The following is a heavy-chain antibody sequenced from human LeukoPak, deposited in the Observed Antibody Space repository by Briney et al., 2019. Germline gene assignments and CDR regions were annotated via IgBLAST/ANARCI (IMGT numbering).Heavy chain of an antibody. CDR1: GFTVSRNY. CDR3: ARDSGRFDVFDI. D-gene: IGHD3-10*01. V-gene: IGHV3-53*01. CDR2: LYSGGSA. Sequence: GGSLRLSCAASGFTVSRNYMNWVRQAPGKGLEWIAVLYSGGSAYYADSVKGRFTISRDNSKNTLYLQIYSLRAEDTAVYYCARDSGRFDVFDIWGQGTMVTVSS. J-gene: IGHJ3*02.